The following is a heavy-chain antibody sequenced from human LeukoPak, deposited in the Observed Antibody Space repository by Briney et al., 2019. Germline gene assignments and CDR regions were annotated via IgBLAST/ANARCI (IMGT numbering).Heavy chain of an antibody. Sequence: SDTLSLICTLAVVSISSYYLRCMPDPPHKGLLCIGRSYTSGSTNFNPSLKRRVTNSVYTSKNQFSLNLSSLTAAVTPPHYCERGVVVGSAIEPWAREPLV. V-gene: IGHV4-4*07. J-gene: IGHJ5*02. CDR2: SYTSGST. CDR1: VVSISSYY. CDR3: ERGVVVGSAIEP. D-gene: IGHD2-2*01.